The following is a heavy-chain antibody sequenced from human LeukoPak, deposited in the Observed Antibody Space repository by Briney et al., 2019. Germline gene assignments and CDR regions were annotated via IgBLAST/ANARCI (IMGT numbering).Heavy chain of an antibody. V-gene: IGHV3-21*01. D-gene: IGHD3-10*01. CDR1: GFAFSSYS. Sequence: GGSLRLSCAASGFAFSSYSMNWVRQAPGKGLEWVSSISNSSSYIYYADSVKGRFTISRDNAKNSLYLQMNSQRAGDTAVYYCARAAMVRGVISASDASFDYWGQGTLVTVS. J-gene: IGHJ4*02. CDR2: ISNSSSYI. CDR3: ARAAMVRGVISASDASFDY.